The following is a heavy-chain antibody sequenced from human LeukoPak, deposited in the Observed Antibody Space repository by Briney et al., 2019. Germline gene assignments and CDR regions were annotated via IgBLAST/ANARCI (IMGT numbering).Heavy chain of an antibody. CDR3: AKRGSSYGDFDY. CDR1: GGTFSSYT. D-gene: IGHD5-18*01. Sequence: SSVKVSCKASGGTFSSYTISWVRQAPGQGLEWMGRIIPILGIANYAQKFQGRVTITADKSTSTAYMELSSLRSEDTAVYYCAKRGSSYGDFDYWGQGTLVTVSS. CDR2: IIPILGIA. V-gene: IGHV1-69*02. J-gene: IGHJ4*02.